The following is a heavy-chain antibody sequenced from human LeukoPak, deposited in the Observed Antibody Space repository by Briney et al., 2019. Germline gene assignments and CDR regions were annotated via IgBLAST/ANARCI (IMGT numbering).Heavy chain of an antibody. CDR2: INSDGSST. D-gene: IGHD3-10*01. CDR1: GFTFSSYW. V-gene: IGHV3-74*01. Sequence: GGSLRLSCAASGFTFSSYWMHWVRQAPGKGLVWVSRINSDGSSTSYADSVKGRFTISRDNAKNTLYLQMNSLSAEDTAVYYCARVWYYGSGSPDYWGQGTLVTVSS. CDR3: ARVWYYGSGSPDY. J-gene: IGHJ4*02.